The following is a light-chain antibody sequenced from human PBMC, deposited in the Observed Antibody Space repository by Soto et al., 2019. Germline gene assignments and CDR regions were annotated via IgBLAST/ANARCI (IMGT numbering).Light chain of an antibody. CDR2: KGT. Sequence: QSALAQPASVSGSPGQSITISCTGTSSDVGAYNSVSWYQQHPHRAPQVIIYKGTQRPSGVSNRFSGSTSGNAASLTISALQADVEADYFCCSSAPESTYGFGTGTKLTGL. J-gene: IGLJ1*01. CDR3: CSSAPESTYG. V-gene: IGLV2-23*01. CDR1: SSDVGAYNS.